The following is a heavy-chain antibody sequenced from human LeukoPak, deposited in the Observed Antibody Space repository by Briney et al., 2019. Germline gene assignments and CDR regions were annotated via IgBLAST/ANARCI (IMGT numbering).Heavy chain of an antibody. D-gene: IGHD6-19*01. CDR2: ISSSSSTI. CDR1: GFTFSSYS. CDR3: ARGDSGWSRAIDY. V-gene: IGHV3-48*01. Sequence: QPGGSLRLSCAASGFTFSSYSMNWVRQAPGKGLEWVSYISSSSSTIYYADSVKGRFTISRDNAKNSLYLQMNSLRAEDTAVYYCARGDSGWSRAIDYWGQGTLVTVSS. J-gene: IGHJ4*02.